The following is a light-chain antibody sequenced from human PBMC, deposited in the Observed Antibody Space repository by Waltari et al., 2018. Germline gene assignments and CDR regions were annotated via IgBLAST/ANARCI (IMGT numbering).Light chain of an antibody. J-gene: IGLJ3*02. CDR2: VNSGGSP. Sequence: QLVLTQSPSASASLGASVKLTCTLSSGHSSNIIAWLQQQPGKGPRYLMQVNSGGSPRKGDWIPDRFSGSSSGAERYLTSSSLQSEDEADYYCETGGHGTWVFGGGTKLTVL. V-gene: IGLV4-69*01. CDR3: ETGGHGTWV. CDR1: SGHSSNI.